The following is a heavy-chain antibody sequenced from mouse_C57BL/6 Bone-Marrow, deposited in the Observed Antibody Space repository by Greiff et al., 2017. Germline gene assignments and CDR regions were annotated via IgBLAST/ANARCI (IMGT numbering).Heavy chain of an antibody. CDR1: GYTFTSYW. V-gene: IGHV1-74*01. Sequence: QVQLQQPGAELVKPGASVKVSCKASGYTFTSYWMHWVKQRPGQGLEWIGRIHPSDSDTNYNQKFKGKATLTVDKSSSTAYVQLSSLTSEDSAVYYCAIGSSLYYYAMDYWGQGTSVTVSS. J-gene: IGHJ4*01. D-gene: IGHD1-1*01. CDR3: AIGSSLYYYAMDY. CDR2: IHPSDSDT.